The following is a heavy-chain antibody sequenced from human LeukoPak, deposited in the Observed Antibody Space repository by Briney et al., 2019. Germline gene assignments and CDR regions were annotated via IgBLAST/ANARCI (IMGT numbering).Heavy chain of an antibody. Sequence: ASVKVSCKASGYTFTSYGISWVRQAPGQGLEWTGWISAYNGNTNYAQKLQGRVTMTTDTSTSTAYMELRSLRSDDTAVYYCARDTAEFYDSSGFPHAFDIWGQGTMVTVSS. J-gene: IGHJ3*02. CDR2: ISAYNGNT. D-gene: IGHD3-22*01. V-gene: IGHV1-18*01. CDR1: GYTFTSYG. CDR3: ARDTAEFYDSSGFPHAFDI.